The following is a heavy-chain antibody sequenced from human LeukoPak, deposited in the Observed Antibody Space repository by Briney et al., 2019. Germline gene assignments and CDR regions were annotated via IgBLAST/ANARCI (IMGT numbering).Heavy chain of an antibody. CDR2: IYYSGST. CDR3: AREGTDQYYYYYMDV. Sequence: SETLSLTCTVSGGSISSSSYYWGWIRQPPGKGLEWIGSIYYSGSTYYNPSLKSRVTISVDTSKNQFSLKLTSVTAADTAVYYCAREGTDQYYYYYMDVWGKGTTVTVSS. V-gene: IGHV4-39*02. J-gene: IGHJ6*03. CDR1: GGSISSSSYY. D-gene: IGHD3-10*01.